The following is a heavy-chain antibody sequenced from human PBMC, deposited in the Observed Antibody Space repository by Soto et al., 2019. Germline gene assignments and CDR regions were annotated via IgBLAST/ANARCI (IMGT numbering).Heavy chain of an antibody. J-gene: IGHJ4*02. D-gene: IGHD1-26*01. CDR3: ERADGIVGGTSVFDY. Sequence: GGSLRLSCASSGFTFSTYTMNWVRQAPGKGLEWVSSINGRSNYKYYTDSVKGRFTISRDNAKNSLYLHLNRLRADDTAVYYCERADGIVGGTSVFDYWGLGTLVTVSS. CDR2: INGRSNYK. V-gene: IGHV3-21*01. CDR1: GFTFSTYT.